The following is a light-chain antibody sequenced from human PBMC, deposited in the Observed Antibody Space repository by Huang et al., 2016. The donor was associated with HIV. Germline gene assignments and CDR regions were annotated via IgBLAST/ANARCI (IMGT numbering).Light chain of an antibody. V-gene: IGKV3D-15*01. CDR3: QQYNDWPPLT. CDR2: GAS. J-gene: IGKJ4*01. CDR1: QGVRSN. Sequence: EIVMTQSPASLSASLGERATLSCRASQGVRSNLAWYQQNRGQAPRLLIFGASTRATGTPARFSVSGSGTEFTLTITSLQSADSAVYYCQQYNDWPPLTFGGGTKVEI.